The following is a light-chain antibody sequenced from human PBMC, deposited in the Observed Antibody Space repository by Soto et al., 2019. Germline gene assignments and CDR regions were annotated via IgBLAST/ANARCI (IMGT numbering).Light chain of an antibody. CDR3: QQYDSYPLT. J-gene: IGKJ4*01. V-gene: IGKV1-16*01. CDR1: QGISNY. CDR2: AAS. Sequence: IRMTQSPASLSASVGDRVTITCRTSQGISNYLAWFQQEPGRAPKSLLYAASNLEAGVPSRFSGSGSGTFFTLTISSLQPEDFATYYCQQYDSYPLTFGGGTKVGIK.